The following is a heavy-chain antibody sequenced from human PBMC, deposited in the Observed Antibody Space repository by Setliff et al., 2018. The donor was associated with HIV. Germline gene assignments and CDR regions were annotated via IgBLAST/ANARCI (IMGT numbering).Heavy chain of an antibody. CDR3: ASPRSLLVWYDAFDI. Sequence: SETLSLTCNVSGGSISTYYWSWIRQPPGKGLEWLGYVSYSGSTNFNPSLESRLAMSVDMSKNHFSLRLSSVTAADTAVYYCASPRSLLVWYDAFDIWGQGTMVTVSS. V-gene: IGHV4-59*08. CDR1: GGSISTYY. CDR2: VSYSGST. D-gene: IGHD3-16*01. J-gene: IGHJ3*02.